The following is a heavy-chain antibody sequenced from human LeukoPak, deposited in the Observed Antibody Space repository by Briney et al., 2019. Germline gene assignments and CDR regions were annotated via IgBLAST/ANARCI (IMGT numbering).Heavy chain of an antibody. CDR1: GYTLTELS. CDR3: ATPSQFGAYYFDY. D-gene: IGHD3-10*01. Sequence: GASVKVSCKVSGYTLTELSMHWVRQAPGKGLELMGGFDPEDGETIYAQKFQGIVTMTDDTSTDTAYMELSSLRSEDTAVYYCATPSQFGAYYFDYWGQGTLVTVSS. CDR2: FDPEDGET. V-gene: IGHV1-24*01. J-gene: IGHJ4*02.